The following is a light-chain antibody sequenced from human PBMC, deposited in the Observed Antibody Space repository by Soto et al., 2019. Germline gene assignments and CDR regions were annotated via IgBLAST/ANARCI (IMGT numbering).Light chain of an antibody. CDR2: RSS. CDR1: TSNIGGNY. Sequence: QSVLTQPPSSSGTPGQTVTITCSGSTSNIGGNYVYWYQHLPGTAPKLLIYRSSQRPSGVPDRFSGSKSGTSASLTISGLRSEDEAEYYCAAGDGSLSGHFVFGTGTKLTVL. V-gene: IGLV1-47*01. CDR3: AAGDGSLSGHFV. J-gene: IGLJ1*01.